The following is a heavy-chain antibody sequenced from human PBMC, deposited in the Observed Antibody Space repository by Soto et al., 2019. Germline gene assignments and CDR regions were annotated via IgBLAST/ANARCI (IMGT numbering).Heavy chain of an antibody. V-gene: IGHV4-59*08. Sequence: QVHLQESGPGLVKPSETLSLTCTVSNGSINSYHWSWIRQPPGKRLDWIGCSYSSGSTNYNPSLKSRVTILADTARTQFSLRLSSVTATDSAVYHCAGHMRRDDFRGSWGFDYWGPGTLVTVSS. CDR2: SYSSGST. J-gene: IGHJ4*02. D-gene: IGHD3-3*01. CDR3: AGHMRRDDFRGSWGFDY. CDR1: NGSINSYH.